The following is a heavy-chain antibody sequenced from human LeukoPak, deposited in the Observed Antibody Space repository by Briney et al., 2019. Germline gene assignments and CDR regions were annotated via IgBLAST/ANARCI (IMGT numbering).Heavy chain of an antibody. CDR1: GFTFSSYA. Sequence: GGSLRLSCAASGFTFSSYAMSWVRQAPGKGLEWVSAISGSGGSTYYADSVKGRFTISRDNSKNTLFLQMNSLRAEDTAVYYCAKDQGYSYGYSDYWGQGTLVTVSS. J-gene: IGHJ4*02. CDR2: ISGSGGST. V-gene: IGHV3-23*01. D-gene: IGHD5-18*01. CDR3: AKDQGYSYGYSDY.